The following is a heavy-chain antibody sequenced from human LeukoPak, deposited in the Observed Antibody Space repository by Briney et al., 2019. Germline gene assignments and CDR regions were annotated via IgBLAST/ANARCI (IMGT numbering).Heavy chain of an antibody. CDR2: ISGSGGST. J-gene: IGHJ5*02. Sequence: PGGSLRLSCAASAFTLSTYDMSWVRQAPGKGLEWVSAISGSGGSTYYADSVKGRFTISRDNSKNTLYLQMNSLRAEDTAVYYCAKDRWFDHWGQGTLVTVSS. CDR3: AKDRWFDH. V-gene: IGHV3-23*01. CDR1: AFTLSTYD.